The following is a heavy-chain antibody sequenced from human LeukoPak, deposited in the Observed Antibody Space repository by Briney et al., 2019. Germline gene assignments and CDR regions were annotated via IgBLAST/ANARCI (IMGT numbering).Heavy chain of an antibody. Sequence: ASVKVSCKASGYTFTTSGVNWVRRAPGQGLEWVGWITTYNGNTKYVQKLQGRVTLTTDTSTSTAYMELRSLTSDDTAVYYCARFYDSSGYYGLWYWGQGTLVTVSS. J-gene: IGHJ4*02. CDR2: ITTYNGNT. V-gene: IGHV1-18*01. D-gene: IGHD3-22*01. CDR3: ARFYDSSGYYGLWY. CDR1: GYTFTTSG.